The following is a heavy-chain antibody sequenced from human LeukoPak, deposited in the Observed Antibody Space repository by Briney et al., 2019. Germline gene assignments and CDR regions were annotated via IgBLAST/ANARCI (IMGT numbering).Heavy chain of an antibody. Sequence: PGGSLRLSCAASGFTFSSYAMSWVRQAPGKGLEWVSAISGSGGSTYYADSVKGRFTISRDNSKNTLYLQMNSLRAEDTAVYYCAKKPGAYYYDSSGYPFDYRGQGTLVTVSS. V-gene: IGHV3-23*01. CDR1: GFTFSSYA. J-gene: IGHJ4*02. CDR2: ISGSGGST. D-gene: IGHD3-22*01. CDR3: AKKPGAYYYDSSGYPFDY.